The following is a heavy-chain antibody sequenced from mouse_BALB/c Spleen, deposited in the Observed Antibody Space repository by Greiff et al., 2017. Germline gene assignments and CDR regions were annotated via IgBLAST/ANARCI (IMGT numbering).Heavy chain of an antibody. J-gene: IGHJ3*01. D-gene: IGHD2-4*01. V-gene: IGHV1-67*01. CDR3: ARCDYDEAWFAY. CDR1: GYTFTDYA. CDR2: ISTYSGNT. Sequence: QAQLQQSGPELVRPGVSVKISCKGSGYTFTDYAMHWVKQSHAKSLEWIGVISTYSGNTNYNQKFKGKATMTVDKSSSTAYMELARLTSEDSAIYYCARCDYDEAWFAYWGQGTLVTVSA.